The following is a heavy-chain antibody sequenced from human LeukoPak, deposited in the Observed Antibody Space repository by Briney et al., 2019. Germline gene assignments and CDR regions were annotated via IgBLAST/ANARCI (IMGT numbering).Heavy chain of an antibody. D-gene: IGHD2-2*02. J-gene: IGHJ6*03. CDR3: ARELYGHYYYYMDV. CDR2: INPNSGGT. Sequence: ASVKVSCKASGYTFTGYYMHWVRQAPGQGLEWMGWINPNSGGTNYAQKFQGRVTMTRDTSISTAYMELSRLRSDDTAVYYCARELYGHYYYYMDVWGKGTTVTVSS. V-gene: IGHV1-2*02. CDR1: GYTFTGYY.